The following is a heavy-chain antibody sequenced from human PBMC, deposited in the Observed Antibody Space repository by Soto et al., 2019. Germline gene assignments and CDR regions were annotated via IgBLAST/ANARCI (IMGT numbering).Heavy chain of an antibody. J-gene: IGHJ4*02. CDR1: GGSMSSYY. D-gene: IGHD2-15*01. CDR2: ISYSGST. Sequence: PSETLSLTCTVSGGSMSSYYWTWLRQSPGRGLEWIGYISYSGSTYYNPSLTSRVTISADTSKNQFSLRMNSMIAADTAVYYCARADPDASVGYWGQGTLVTVSS. CDR3: ARADPDASVGY. V-gene: IGHV4-59*01.